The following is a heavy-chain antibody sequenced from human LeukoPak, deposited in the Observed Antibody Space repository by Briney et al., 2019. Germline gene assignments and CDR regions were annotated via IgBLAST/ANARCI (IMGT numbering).Heavy chain of an antibody. CDR3: AKDLQFVEMATIFDY. CDR2: ISGSGGST. Sequence: PGRSLRLSCAASGFTFSSYAMSWVRQAPGKGLEWVSAISGSGGSTYYADSVKGRFTISRDNSKNTLYLQMNSLRAEDTAVYYCAKDLQFVEMATIFDYWGQGTLVTVSS. D-gene: IGHD5-24*01. J-gene: IGHJ4*02. V-gene: IGHV3-23*01. CDR1: GFTFSSYA.